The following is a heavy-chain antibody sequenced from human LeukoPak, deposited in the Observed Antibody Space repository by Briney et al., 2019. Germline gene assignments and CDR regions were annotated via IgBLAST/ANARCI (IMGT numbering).Heavy chain of an antibody. Sequence: SVKVSCKASGGTFSSYAISWVRQAPGQGLEWKGGIIPIFGTANYAQKFQGRVTITADESTSTAYMELSSLRSEDTAVYYCAGVGVYYYGMDVWGQGTTVTVSS. D-gene: IGHD3-16*01. CDR2: IIPIFGTA. CDR1: GGTFSSYA. V-gene: IGHV1-69*13. J-gene: IGHJ6*02. CDR3: AGVGVYYYGMDV.